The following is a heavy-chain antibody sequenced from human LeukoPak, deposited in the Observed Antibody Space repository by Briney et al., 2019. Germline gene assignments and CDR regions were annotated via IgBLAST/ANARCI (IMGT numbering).Heavy chain of an antibody. Sequence: SETLSLTCTVSGGSISSSSYYWSWIRQPPGKGLEWIGEINHSGSTNYNPSLKSRVTISVDTSKNQFSLKLSSVTAADTAVYYCARSSSSRVAYYYYYMDVWGKGTTVTVSS. CDR1: GGSISSSSYY. V-gene: IGHV4-39*07. D-gene: IGHD6-6*01. CDR2: INHSGST. CDR3: ARSSSSRVAYYYYYMDV. J-gene: IGHJ6*03.